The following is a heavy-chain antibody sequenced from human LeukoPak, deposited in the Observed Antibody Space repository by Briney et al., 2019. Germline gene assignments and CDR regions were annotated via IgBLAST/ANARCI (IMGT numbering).Heavy chain of an antibody. CDR1: GGSISSHY. CDR2: IYYSGST. Sequence: SETLSLTCTVSGGSISSHYWSWIRQPPGKGLEWIGYIYYSGSTNYNPSLKSRVTISVDTSKNQFSLKLSSVTAADTAVYYCARGSRLGRNYVSSYYYYMDVWGKGTTVTVSS. D-gene: IGHD1-7*01. CDR3: ARGSRLGRNYVSSYYYYMDV. J-gene: IGHJ6*03. V-gene: IGHV4-59*11.